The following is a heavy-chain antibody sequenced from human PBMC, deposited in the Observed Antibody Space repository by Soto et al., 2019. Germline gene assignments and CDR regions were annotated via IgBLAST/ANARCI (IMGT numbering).Heavy chain of an antibody. J-gene: IGHJ3*02. CDR2: IIPTFGTA. Sequence: SVNLSCKASALTFSSYAISWVRQAPGQRPEWMEGIIPTFGTANYAQKFPGRATITAAESTSTAYLDLTTLRNEDTAVYYCARDRLDTAMGNDAFDIWGQGTMVTVSS. CDR1: ALTFSSYA. D-gene: IGHD5-18*01. V-gene: IGHV1-69*13. CDR3: ARDRLDTAMGNDAFDI.